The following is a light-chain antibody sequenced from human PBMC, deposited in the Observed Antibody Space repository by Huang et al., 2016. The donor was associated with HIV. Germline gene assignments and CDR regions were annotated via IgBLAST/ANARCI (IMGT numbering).Light chain of an antibody. CDR3: QDYNNWPWWT. V-gene: IGKV3-15*01. CDR2: SAS. CDR1: QSVTSN. Sequence: EVVMTQSPAILSVSPGERATLSSRASQSVTSNLAWYQQKPGQAPRLLVYSASTRANGIPVGFSGSGSGTEFTLNNSGLQSEDFAVYYCQDYNNWPWWTFGQGTKVEMK. J-gene: IGKJ1*01.